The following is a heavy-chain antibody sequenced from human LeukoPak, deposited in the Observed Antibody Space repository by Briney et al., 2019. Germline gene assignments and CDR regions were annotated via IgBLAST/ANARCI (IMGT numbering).Heavy chain of an antibody. D-gene: IGHD3-3*01. CDR1: GGSISSSNW. V-gene: IGHV4-4*02. CDR2: IYHGGST. Sequence: SETLSLTCAVSGGSISSSNWWSWVRQPPGKGLEWIGEIYHGGSTNYNPSLKSRVTISVDKSKNQFSLKLSSVTAADTAVYYCARDARSITIFGVVRYYYGMDVWGQGTTVTVSS. J-gene: IGHJ6*02. CDR3: ARDARSITIFGVVRYYYGMDV.